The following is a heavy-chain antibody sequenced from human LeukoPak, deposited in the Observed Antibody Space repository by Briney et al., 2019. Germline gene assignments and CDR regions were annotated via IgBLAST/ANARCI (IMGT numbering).Heavy chain of an antibody. J-gene: IGHJ6*02. CDR1: GFTFSSYG. D-gene: IGHD6-13*01. CDR2: IWYNGSNK. CDR3: ARGSVKQHKSTGGMDV. V-gene: IGHV3-33*01. Sequence: GGSLRLSCAASGFTFSSYGMHWVRQAPGKGLEWVAVIWYNGSNKYYADSVKGRFTISRDNSKNTLYLQMNSLRAEDTAVYYCARGSVKQHKSTGGMDVWGQGTTVTVSS.